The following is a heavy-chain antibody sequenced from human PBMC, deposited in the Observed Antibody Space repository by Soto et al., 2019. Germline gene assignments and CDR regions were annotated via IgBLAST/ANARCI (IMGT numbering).Heavy chain of an antibody. D-gene: IGHD6-25*01. J-gene: IGHJ1*01. CDR3: ASELSGYAFGPGEVH. CDR1: GDSISSSDYF. V-gene: IGHV4-30-4*01. CDR2: ISHSGST. Sequence: QVQLRESGPGLVKPSQTLSLTCAVSGDSISSSDYFWTWIRQPPGKGLEWIGYISHSGSTNYNPSFQGRVSILVDTSKNQFSLRLSSVTAEDTAVYYCASELSGYAFGPGEVHWGRGTLVTVSS.